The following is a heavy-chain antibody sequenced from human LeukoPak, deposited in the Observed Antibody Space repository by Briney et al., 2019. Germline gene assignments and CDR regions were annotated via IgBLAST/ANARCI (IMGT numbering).Heavy chain of an antibody. Sequence: GASVKVSCKASGYTFTGYYMHWVRQAPGQGLEWMGWINPNSGGTNYAQKFQGRVTMTRDTSISTAYMELSRLRSDDTAVYYCARGFGPAYCGGDCPYYMDVWGKGTTVTVSS. CDR1: GYTFTGYY. D-gene: IGHD2-21*02. CDR2: INPNSGGT. J-gene: IGHJ6*03. V-gene: IGHV1-2*02. CDR3: ARGFGPAYCGGDCPYYMDV.